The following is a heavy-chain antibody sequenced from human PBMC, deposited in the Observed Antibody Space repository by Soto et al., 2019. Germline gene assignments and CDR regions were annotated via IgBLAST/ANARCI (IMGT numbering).Heavy chain of an antibody. D-gene: IGHD6-13*01. CDR2: ISYDGSNK. Sequence: PGGSLRLSCAASGFTFSSYAMHWVRQAPGKGLEWVAVISYDGSNKYYADSVKGRFTISRDNSKNTLYLQMNSLRAEDTAVYYCARASAAGPYPNVWAYFQHWGQGTLVTVSS. CDR3: ARASAAGPYPNVWAYFQH. V-gene: IGHV3-30-3*01. CDR1: GFTFSSYA. J-gene: IGHJ1*01.